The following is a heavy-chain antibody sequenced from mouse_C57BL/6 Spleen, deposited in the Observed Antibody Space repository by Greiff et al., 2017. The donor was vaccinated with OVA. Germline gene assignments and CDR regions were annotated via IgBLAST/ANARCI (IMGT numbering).Heavy chain of an antibody. J-gene: IGHJ2*01. Sequence: EVQLVESGPGLVKPSQSLSLTCSVTGYSITSGYYWNWIRQFPGNKLEWMGYISYDGSNNYNPSLKNRISITRDTSKNQFFLKLNSVTTEDTATYYCARYYYGSSPRFDYWGQGTTLTVSS. CDR1: GYSITSGYY. D-gene: IGHD1-1*01. CDR3: ARYYYGSSPRFDY. V-gene: IGHV3-6*01. CDR2: ISYDGSN.